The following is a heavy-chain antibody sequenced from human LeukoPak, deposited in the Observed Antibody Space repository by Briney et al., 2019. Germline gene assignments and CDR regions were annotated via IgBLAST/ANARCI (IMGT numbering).Heavy chain of an antibody. CDR2: ISSSSSYI. D-gene: IGHD2/OR15-2a*01. CDR1: GFTFSSYS. J-gene: IGHJ4*02. CDR3: ARDSISGVVWD. Sequence: KTGGSLRLSCAASGFTFSSYSMNWVRQAPGKGLEWVSSISSSSSYIHYVDSVKGRFTISRDNAKNSLYLQMNSLRAEDTAVYYCARDSISGVVWDWGQGTLVTVSS. V-gene: IGHV3-21*01.